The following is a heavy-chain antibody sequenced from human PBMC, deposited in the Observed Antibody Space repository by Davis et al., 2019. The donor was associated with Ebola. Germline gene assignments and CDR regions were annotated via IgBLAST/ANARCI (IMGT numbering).Heavy chain of an antibody. J-gene: IGHJ6*02. D-gene: IGHD5-12*01. CDR2: ISYDGSNK. CDR3: AKDRVVATIGGMDV. CDR1: GFNLRSYG. V-gene: IGHV3-30*18. Sequence: PGGSLRLSCAASGFNLRSYGMHWVRQAPGKGLEWVAVISYDGSNKYYADSVKGRFTISRDNSKNTLYLQMNSLRAEDTAVYYCAKDRVVATIGGMDVWGQGTTVTVSS.